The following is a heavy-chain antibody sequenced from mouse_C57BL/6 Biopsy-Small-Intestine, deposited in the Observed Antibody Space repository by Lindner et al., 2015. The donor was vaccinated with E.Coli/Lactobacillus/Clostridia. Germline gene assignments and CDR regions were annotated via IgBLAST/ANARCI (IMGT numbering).Heavy chain of an antibody. CDR3: ARVRRGGDWYFDL. Sequence: SVKVSCKASGYTFTSYDINWVRRASGQGLEWLGWMNPNTGNKGYAQKFQGRLTLTRNTSISTAYMELSSLRPEDTAVYFCARVRRGGDWYFDLWGRGTLVMVSS. J-gene: IGHJ1*01. CDR1: GYTFTSYD. D-gene: IGHD1-1*02. V-gene: IGHV1-84*02. CDR2: MNPNTGNK.